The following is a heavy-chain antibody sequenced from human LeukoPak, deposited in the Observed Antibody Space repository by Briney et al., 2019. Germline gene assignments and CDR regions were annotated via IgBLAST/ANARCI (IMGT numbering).Heavy chain of an antibody. CDR1: GGSFSGYY. CDR2: INHSGST. V-gene: IGHV4-34*01. CDR3: ARCKIYGDYDGIDY. D-gene: IGHD4-17*01. J-gene: IGHJ4*02. Sequence: SETLSLTCAVYGGSFSGYYWSWIRQPPGKGLEWIGEINHSGSTNYNPSLKSRVTISVDTSKNQFSLKLSSVTAADTAVYHCARCKIYGDYDGIDYWGQGTLVTVSS.